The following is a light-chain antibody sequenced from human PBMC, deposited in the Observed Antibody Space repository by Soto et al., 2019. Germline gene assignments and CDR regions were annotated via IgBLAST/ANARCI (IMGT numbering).Light chain of an antibody. Sequence: EVVLTQSPGTLSLSPGERATLSCSASQSINNNLAWYQHKSGQAPSLLIYSASSRAAGVPDRFSGSGSRTDFTLTISRLEPEDFAVYYCQQYGTSRVTFGPGTKVDIK. CDR1: QSINNN. V-gene: IGKV3-20*01. CDR2: SAS. J-gene: IGKJ3*01. CDR3: QQYGTSRVT.